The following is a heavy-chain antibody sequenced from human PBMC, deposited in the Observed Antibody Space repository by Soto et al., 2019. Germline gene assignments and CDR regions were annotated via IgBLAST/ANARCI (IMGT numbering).Heavy chain of an antibody. Sequence: LRLSCAASVFTFSSYGMHWVRQAPGKGLEWVAVISYDGSNKYYADSVKGRFTISRDNSKNTLYLQMNSLRAEDTAVYYCAKDLVAARSYYYYGMDVWGQGSQVTVSS. D-gene: IGHD6-6*01. CDR3: AKDLVAARSYYYYGMDV. CDR1: VFTFSSYG. CDR2: ISYDGSNK. J-gene: IGHJ6*02. V-gene: IGHV3-30*18.